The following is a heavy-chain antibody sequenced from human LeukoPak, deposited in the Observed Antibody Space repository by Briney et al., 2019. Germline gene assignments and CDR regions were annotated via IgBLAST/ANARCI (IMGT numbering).Heavy chain of an antibody. V-gene: IGHV3-23*01. Sequence: GGSLRLSCAASGFTFSSYAMSWVRQAPGKGLEWVSGISGSGGSTYYADSVKGRFTISRDNSKNTLYLQMNSLRAEDTAVYYCAKTVEMATITGLDYFDYWGQGTLVTVSS. CDR2: ISGSGGST. J-gene: IGHJ4*02. D-gene: IGHD5-24*01. CDR1: GFTFSSYA. CDR3: AKTVEMATITGLDYFDY.